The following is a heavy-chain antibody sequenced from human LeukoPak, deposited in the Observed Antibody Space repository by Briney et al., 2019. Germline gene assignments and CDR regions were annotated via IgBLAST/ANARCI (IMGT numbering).Heavy chain of an antibody. V-gene: IGHV4-31*03. D-gene: IGHD6-19*01. CDR3: ARVRVLTVAGPAGYFDY. Sequence: EASETLSLTCSVSGGSISSGGYYWSWVRQHPGKGLEWIGYIYHSGSTYYNPSLKSRVTISVDRSRNQFSLKLSSVTAADTAVYYCARVRVLTVAGPAGYFDYWGQGTLVTVSS. CDR1: GGSISSGGYY. J-gene: IGHJ4*02. CDR2: IYHSGST.